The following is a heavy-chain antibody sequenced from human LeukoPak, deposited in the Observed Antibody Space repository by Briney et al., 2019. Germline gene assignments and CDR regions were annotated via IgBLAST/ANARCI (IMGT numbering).Heavy chain of an antibody. J-gene: IGHJ4*02. CDR2: ISSRSDYI. V-gene: IGHV3-21*01. Sequence: PGGSLRLSCAASGFSFSTYSMNWVRQAPGKGLEWVSSISSRSDYIYYADSVKGRFTISRDNAKNSLYLQMNSLRAEDTAVYYCARLYDFWSGSFDYWGQGTLVTVSS. CDR1: GFSFSTYS. CDR3: ARLYDFWSGSFDY. D-gene: IGHD3-3*01.